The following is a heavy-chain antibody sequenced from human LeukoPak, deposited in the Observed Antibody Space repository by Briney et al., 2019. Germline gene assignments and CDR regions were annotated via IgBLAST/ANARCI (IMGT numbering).Heavy chain of an antibody. Sequence: GGSLRLSCGASGFTFGSYAMSWVRQVPGKGLEWVSTIRGSGDTTYYADFVRGRFTISREISRNTLYLQMNSLRAEDTAVYYCAKLPHLTTVTTGFDYWGQGTLVTVSS. CDR3: AKLPHLTTVTTGFDY. CDR2: IRGSGDTT. V-gene: IGHV3-23*01. CDR1: GFTFGSYA. J-gene: IGHJ4*02. D-gene: IGHD4-17*01.